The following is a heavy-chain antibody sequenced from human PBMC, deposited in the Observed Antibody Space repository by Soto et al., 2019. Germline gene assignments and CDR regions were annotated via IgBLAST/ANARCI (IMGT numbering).Heavy chain of an antibody. CDR2: IRGSGGRT. V-gene: IGHV3-23*01. J-gene: IGHJ2*01. CDR1: GFTFSSYA. Sequence: EVQLLESGGGLVQPGGSLRLSCAASGFTFSSYAMSWVRQAPGKGLEWVSAIRGSGGRTYYADSVKGRFTISRDNSKNTLYLQMNSLRAEDTAVSFCANDYGEYMNWYLDLWGPGTGVTVSS. D-gene: IGHD4-17*01. CDR3: ANDYGEYMNWYLDL.